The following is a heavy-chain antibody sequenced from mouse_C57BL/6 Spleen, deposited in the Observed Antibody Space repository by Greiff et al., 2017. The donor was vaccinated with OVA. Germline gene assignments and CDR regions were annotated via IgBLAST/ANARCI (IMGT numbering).Heavy chain of an antibody. J-gene: IGHJ2*01. CDR1: GFTFSDYY. CDR2: INYDGSST. CDR3: AREGSSDYFDY. Sequence: DVKLVESEGGLVQPGSSMKLSCTASGFTFSDYYMAWVRQVPEKGLEWVANINYDGSSTYYLDSLKSRFIISRDNAKNILYLQMSSLKSEDTATYYCAREGSSDYFDYWGQGTTLTVSS. D-gene: IGHD1-1*01. V-gene: IGHV5-16*01.